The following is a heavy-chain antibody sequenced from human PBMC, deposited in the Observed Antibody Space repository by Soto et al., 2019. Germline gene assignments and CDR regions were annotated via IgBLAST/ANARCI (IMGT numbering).Heavy chain of an antibody. CDR1: GFSFDSAA. Sequence: GGSLRLSCTASGFSFDSAAMHWVRQAPGKGLEWVTVISYDGISEFYADSVKGRFTISRDNSKNTLFLQMNSLRSEDTAVYYWGGGGSYSRIDYWRQGTLVTVSS. CDR3: GGGGSYSRIDY. D-gene: IGHD1-26*01. J-gene: IGHJ4*02. CDR2: ISYDGISE. V-gene: IGHV3-30-3*01.